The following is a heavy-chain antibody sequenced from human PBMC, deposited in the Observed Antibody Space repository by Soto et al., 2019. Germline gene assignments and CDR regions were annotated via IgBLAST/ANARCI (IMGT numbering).Heavy chain of an antibody. J-gene: IGHJ4*02. CDR1: GFTFSSYA. CDR2: ISSNGGST. D-gene: IGHD3-9*01. V-gene: IGHV3-64D*06. CDR3: VKLPYYDILTGYYLDY. Sequence: PGGSLRLSCSASGFTFSSYAMHWVRQAPGKGLEYVSAISSNGGSTYYADSVKGRFTISRDNSKNTLYLQMSSLRAEDTAVYYCVKLPYYDILTGYYLDYWGQGTLVTVSS.